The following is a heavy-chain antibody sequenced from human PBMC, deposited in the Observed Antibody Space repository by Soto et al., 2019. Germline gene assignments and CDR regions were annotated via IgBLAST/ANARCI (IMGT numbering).Heavy chain of an antibody. V-gene: IGHV1-18*04. CDR3: ARDNRKELWVEGLNAMDV. J-gene: IGHJ6*02. CDR2: ISGYNGQT. D-gene: IGHD3-10*01. CDR1: AYTFTTYG. Sequence: QVQLVQSGPEVKKPGASVKVSCKASAYTFTTYGISWVRQAPGQGLEWMGWISGYNGQTNYPQKFRGRVTLTPDTSTSTAYMELRSLRSDDTAMYYCARDNRKELWVEGLNAMDVWGQGTTVTVSS.